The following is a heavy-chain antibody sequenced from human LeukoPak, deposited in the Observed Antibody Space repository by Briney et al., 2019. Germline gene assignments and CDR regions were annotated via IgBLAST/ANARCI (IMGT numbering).Heavy chain of an antibody. CDR2: ISGSGGST. D-gene: IGHD4-17*01. CDR3: ANSHDYGDYGSHDY. CDR1: GFTFSSYA. J-gene: IGHJ4*02. V-gene: IGHV3-23*01. Sequence: GGSLRLSCAASGFTFSSYAMSWVRQAPGKGLEWVSAISGSGGSTYYADSVKGRFTIPRDNSKNTLYLQMNSLRAEDTAVYYCANSHDYGDYGSHDYWGQGTLVTVSS.